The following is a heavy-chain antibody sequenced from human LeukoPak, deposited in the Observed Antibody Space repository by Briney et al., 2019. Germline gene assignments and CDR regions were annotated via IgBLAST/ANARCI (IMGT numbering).Heavy chain of an antibody. D-gene: IGHD3-3*01. CDR2: ISYDGSNK. J-gene: IGHJ6*02. CDR3: AKDHYDFWSGPTLDYYYGMDV. V-gene: IGHV3-30*18. CDR1: GFTFSNYE. Sequence: PGGSLRLSCAASGFTFSNYEMNWVRQAPGKGLEWVAVISYDGSNKYYADSVKGRFTISRDNSKNTLYLQMNSLRAEDTAVYYCAKDHYDFWSGPTLDYYYGMDVWGQGTTVTVSS.